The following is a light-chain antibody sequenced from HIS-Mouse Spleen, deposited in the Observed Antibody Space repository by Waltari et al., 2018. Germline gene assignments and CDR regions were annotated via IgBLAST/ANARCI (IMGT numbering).Light chain of an antibody. CDR1: SSDVGSYTL. Sequence: QSALTQPASVSGSPGQSITISCTGTSSDVGSYTLVSWYQQHPGKAPKLMIYDGSKRASGVASRFSGSKSGNTASLTISGLQAEDEADYYCCSYAGSSTWVFGGGTKLTVL. CDR2: DGS. CDR3: CSYAGSSTWV. J-gene: IGLJ3*02. V-gene: IGLV2-23*01.